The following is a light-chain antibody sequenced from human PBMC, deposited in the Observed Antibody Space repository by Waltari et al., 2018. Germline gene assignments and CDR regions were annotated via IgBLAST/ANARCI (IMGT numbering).Light chain of an antibody. Sequence: TQSPDPLSVSPGERATLSCRASQSVSGDLAWFRQRPGQAPRLLIYGASTRATGIPARFSGAGSGTEFTLTITSLQSEDYAVYYCQQYDKWPFSFGPGTKVEIK. CDR3: QQYDKWPFS. J-gene: IGKJ3*01. CDR2: GAS. V-gene: IGKV3-15*01. CDR1: QSVSGD.